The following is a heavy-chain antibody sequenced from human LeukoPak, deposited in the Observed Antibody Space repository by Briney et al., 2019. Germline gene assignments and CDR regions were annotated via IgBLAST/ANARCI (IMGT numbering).Heavy chain of an antibody. CDR2: ISGSGGST. Sequence: GGSLRLSCAASGFTFSSYAMSWVRQAPGKGLEWVSAISGSGGSTYYADSVKGRFTISRDNSKNTLYLQMNSLRVEDTAVYYCAKEYDFWSGYYAAFDYWGQGALVTVSS. J-gene: IGHJ4*02. CDR3: AKEYDFWSGYYAAFDY. V-gene: IGHV3-23*01. D-gene: IGHD3-3*01. CDR1: GFTFSSYA.